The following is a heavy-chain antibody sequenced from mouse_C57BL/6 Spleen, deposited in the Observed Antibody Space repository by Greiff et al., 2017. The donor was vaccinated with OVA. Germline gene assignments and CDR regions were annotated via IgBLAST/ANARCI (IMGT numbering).Heavy chain of an antibody. CDR3: AKRDYDDYYAMDY. J-gene: IGHJ4*01. Sequence: QVQLQQSGPGLVAPSQSLSITCTVSGFSLTSYGVAWVRQSPGQGLEWLGVIWGGGSTNYNSALMSRLSIRKDNSKSQVFLKMNSLQTDDTAMYYCAKRDYDDYYAMDYWGQGTSVTVSS. CDR1: GFSLTSYG. D-gene: IGHD2-4*01. CDR2: IWGGGST. V-gene: IGHV2-9*01.